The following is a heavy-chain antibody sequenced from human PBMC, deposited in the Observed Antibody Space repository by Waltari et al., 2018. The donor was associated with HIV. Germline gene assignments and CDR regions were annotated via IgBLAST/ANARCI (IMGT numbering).Heavy chain of an antibody. CDR1: GFTFSTYE. V-gene: IGHV3-48*03. Sequence: EVQVVEPGAGLVQPGGSLRLTCAASGFTFSTYELHWVRQAPGKGLRWLSYISESGSTRYYADTVKGRFTISRDNAKNSLYLQMNSLRAKFSASSCCPDTRYYYDSSGRWGQGTLVTVSS. CDR3: PDTRYYYDSSGR. D-gene: IGHD3-22*01. CDR2: ISESGSTR. J-gene: IGHJ4*02.